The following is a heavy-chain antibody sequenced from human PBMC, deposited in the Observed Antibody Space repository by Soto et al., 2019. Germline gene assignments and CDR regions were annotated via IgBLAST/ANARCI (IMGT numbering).Heavy chain of an antibody. D-gene: IGHD5-18*01. Sequence: PSETLSLTCAVYGGSFSGYYWSWIRQPPGKGLEWIGEINQSGSTNYNPSLKSRVTISVDTSKNQFSLKLSSVTAADTAVYYCARVPVDTAMVTADYWGQGTLVTVSS. J-gene: IGHJ4*02. V-gene: IGHV4-34*01. CDR2: INQSGST. CDR1: GGSFSGYY. CDR3: ARVPVDTAMVTADY.